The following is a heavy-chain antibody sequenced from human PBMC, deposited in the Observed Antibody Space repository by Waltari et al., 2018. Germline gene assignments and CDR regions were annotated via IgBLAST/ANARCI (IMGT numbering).Heavy chain of an antibody. CDR3: IKETNAGGLDY. D-gene: IGHD1-7*01. CDR1: GFTSFDHG. J-gene: IGHJ4*02. Sequence: EVHLVESGGGSVEPGRSLRLSCAASGFTSFDHGMHWVRQPPGKGVGCVAGIYWNSNRIAYTDSVRGRFTISRDNAKNSLYLQMNSLRVEDTALYFCIKETNAGGLDYWGQGTLVTVSS. V-gene: IGHV3-9*02. CDR2: IYWNSNRI.